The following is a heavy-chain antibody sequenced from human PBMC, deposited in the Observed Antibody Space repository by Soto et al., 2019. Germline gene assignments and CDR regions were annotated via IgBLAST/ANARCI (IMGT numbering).Heavy chain of an antibody. CDR2: INPNSGGT. Sequence: ASVKVSCKASGYTFTGYYMHWVRQAPGQGLEWMGWINPNSGGTNYAQKFQGGVTMTRDTSISTAYMELSRLRSDDTAVYYCARGVGLLAGMDVWGQGTTVTVSS. CDR1: GYTFTGYY. D-gene: IGHD1-26*01. V-gene: IGHV1-2*02. J-gene: IGHJ6*02. CDR3: ARGVGLLAGMDV.